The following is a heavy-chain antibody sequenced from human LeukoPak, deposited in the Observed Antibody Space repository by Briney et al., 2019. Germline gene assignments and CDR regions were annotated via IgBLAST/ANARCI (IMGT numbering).Heavy chain of an antibody. V-gene: IGHV4-39*01. CDR2: IYYSGST. Sequence: SETLSLTCLVSGDSISNSGYYWGWISQPPGKGLEWIGSIYYSGSTYYNPSLKSRVTISVDTSKNQFSLKLSSVTAADTAVYYCARLLGTHINYFDPWGQGTLVTVSS. J-gene: IGHJ5*02. CDR1: GDSISNSGYY. CDR3: ARLLGTHINYFDP. D-gene: IGHD2-21*01.